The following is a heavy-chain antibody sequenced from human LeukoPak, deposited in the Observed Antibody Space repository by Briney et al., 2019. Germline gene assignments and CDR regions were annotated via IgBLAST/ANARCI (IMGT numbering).Heavy chain of an antibody. CDR2: FDPEDGET. CDR3: ARDLKMGYSSGRYSWGTGSSNDF. V-gene: IGHV1-24*01. CDR1: GYTLTELS. Sequence: ASVKVSCKVSGYTLTELSMHWVRQAPGKGLEWMGGFDPEDGETIYAQKLQGRVTMTTDTSTSTAYMDLRSLRSDDTAVYYCARDLKMGYSSGRYSWGTGSSNDFWGQGTLVTVSS. D-gene: IGHD6-19*01. J-gene: IGHJ4*02.